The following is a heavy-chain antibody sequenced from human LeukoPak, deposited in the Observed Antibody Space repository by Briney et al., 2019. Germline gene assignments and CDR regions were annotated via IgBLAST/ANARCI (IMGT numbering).Heavy chain of an antibody. CDR2: IYYSGST. D-gene: IGHD6-13*01. J-gene: IGHJ4*02. CDR3: ARGVSSSRED. CDR1: GGSFSGYY. Sequence: SETLSLTCAVYGGSFSGYYWSWIRQPPGKGLEWIGYIYYSGSTYYNPSLKSRVTISVDTSKNQFSLKLSSVTAADTAVYYCARGVSSSREDWGQGTLVTVSS. V-gene: IGHV4-30-4*08.